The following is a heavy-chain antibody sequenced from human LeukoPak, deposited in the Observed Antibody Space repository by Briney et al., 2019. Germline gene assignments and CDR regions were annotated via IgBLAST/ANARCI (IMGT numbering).Heavy chain of an antibody. J-gene: IGHJ4*02. Sequence: GRSLRLSCAASGFTFSSYGMHWVRQAPGKGLEWVAVISYDGSNRYYADSVKGRFTISRDNSKNTLYLQMNSLRAEDTAVYYCAKSGGDYIGPRYYFDYWGQGTLVTVSS. V-gene: IGHV3-30*18. CDR3: AKSGGDYIGPRYYFDY. D-gene: IGHD4-17*01. CDR1: GFTFSSYG. CDR2: ISYDGSNR.